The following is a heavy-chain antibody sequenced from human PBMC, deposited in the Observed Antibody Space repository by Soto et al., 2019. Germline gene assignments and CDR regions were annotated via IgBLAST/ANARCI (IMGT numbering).Heavy chain of an antibody. V-gene: IGHV1-18*01. J-gene: IGHJ6*03. Sequence: QDQLVQSGVEVKKPGASVKVSCKASGYSFTNYGITWVRQAPGQGFEWMGWISAYNGNTNYAQKFQGRVTMTTDASTSTADLELRSLRSDDTAVYYCARDRGVAPPVAGNTHYYYSTAVWGKGTTVTVSS. CDR1: GYSFTNYG. CDR3: ARDRGVAPPVAGNTHYYYSTAV. CDR2: ISAYNGNT. D-gene: IGHD6-19*01.